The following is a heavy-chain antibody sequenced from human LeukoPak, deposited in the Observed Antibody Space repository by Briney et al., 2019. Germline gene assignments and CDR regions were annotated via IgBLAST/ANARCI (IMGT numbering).Heavy chain of an antibody. D-gene: IGHD3-3*01. CDR2: IIPIFGTA. Sequence: SVKVSCKASGGTFSGYAISWVRQAPGQGLEWMGGIIPIFGTANYAQKFQGRVTITTDESTSTAYMELSSLRSEDTAVYYCARAVPPNLEWFYYWGQGTLVTVSS. CDR1: GGTFSGYA. V-gene: IGHV1-69*05. CDR3: ARAVPPNLEWFYY. J-gene: IGHJ4*02.